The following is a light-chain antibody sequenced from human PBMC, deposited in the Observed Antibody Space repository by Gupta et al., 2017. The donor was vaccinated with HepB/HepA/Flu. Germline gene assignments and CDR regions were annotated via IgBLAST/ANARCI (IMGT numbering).Light chain of an antibody. CDR1: QSLVSSDGDTY. Sequence: VVITQPPRSLPVTLGQPASISCRSSQSLVSSDGDTYLHWFQQRPGQSPRRLIYKVSDRDSGVPDRFSGSGSGTEFTLNISRVEAEDVGVYYCMQIIQRPYTFGQGTKLEIK. J-gene: IGKJ2*01. CDR3: MQIIQRPYT. CDR2: KVS. V-gene: IGKV2-30*01.